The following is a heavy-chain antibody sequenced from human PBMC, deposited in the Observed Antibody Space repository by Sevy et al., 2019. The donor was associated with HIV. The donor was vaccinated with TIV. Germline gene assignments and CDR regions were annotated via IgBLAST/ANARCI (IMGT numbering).Heavy chain of an antibody. CDR2: INHSGST. CDR1: GGSFSGYY. D-gene: IGHD5-18*01. CDR3: ARASLTRRDGYKLGNYLDY. Sequence: SETLSLTCAVYGGSFSGYYWGWIRQPPGKGLEWIGVINHSGSTNYNSSLKSRVNISVDTSKNQFSLKLSYVTAAVTAVYHCARASLTRRDGYKLGNYLDYRGQRTLVTVSS. J-gene: IGHJ4*02. V-gene: IGHV4-34*01.